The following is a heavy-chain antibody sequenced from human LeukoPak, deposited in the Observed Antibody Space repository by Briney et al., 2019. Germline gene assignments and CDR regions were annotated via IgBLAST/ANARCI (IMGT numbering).Heavy chain of an antibody. V-gene: IGHV3-53*01. CDR1: GFTVSSND. Sequence: PGGSLRLSCEASGFTVSSNDMSWVRQAPGKGLEWVSVIYSGGSTDYADSVKGRFTISRDHSKNTLYLQINSLRAEDAAVYYCGRGPRGFDPWARGTPVTVSP. CDR3: GRGPRGFDP. J-gene: IGHJ5*02. CDR2: IYSGGST.